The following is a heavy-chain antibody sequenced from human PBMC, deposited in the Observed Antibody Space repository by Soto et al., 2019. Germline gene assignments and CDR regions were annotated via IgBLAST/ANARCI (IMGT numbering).Heavy chain of an antibody. CDR3: KTANGFAP. J-gene: IGHJ5*02. Sequence: SETLSLTCTVSGDSISDSYWSWIRQPPGRGLEWIGYIYSSGSTHYNPSLKRRATITVDTSKNQFPLTLSSVPAANTAVYYCKTANGFAPGGKGTLVPVSS. CDR2: IYSSGST. V-gene: IGHV4-4*08. CDR1: GDSISDSY. D-gene: IGHD1-1*01.